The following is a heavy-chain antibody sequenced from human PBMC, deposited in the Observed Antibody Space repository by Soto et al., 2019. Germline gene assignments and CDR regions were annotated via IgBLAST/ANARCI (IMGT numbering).Heavy chain of an antibody. J-gene: IGHJ4*02. CDR2: ISSSTSYI. Sequence: GGSLRLSCAASGFTFSSYSMNWVRQAPGKGLEWVSSISSSTSYIYYTDSVKGRFTISRDNAKNSLYLQMNSLRAEDTAVYYCARAFPLVVLMVYAPHLSDYWGQGTLVTVSS. D-gene: IGHD2-8*01. CDR3: ARAFPLVVLMVYAPHLSDY. CDR1: GFTFSSYS. V-gene: IGHV3-21*01.